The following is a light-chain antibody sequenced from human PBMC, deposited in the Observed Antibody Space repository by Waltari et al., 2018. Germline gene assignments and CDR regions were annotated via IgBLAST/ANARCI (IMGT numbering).Light chain of an antibody. CDR3: QQYGSSPLFT. Sequence: EIVLTQSPGTLSLSPGERATLSCRASQSVSSSYLAWYQQKPGQAPMLLIYGASSRATGIPDRFSGIGSGTDFTLTISRLEPEDFAVYYCQQYGSSPLFTFGPGTKVDIK. V-gene: IGKV3-20*01. CDR1: QSVSSSY. CDR2: GAS. J-gene: IGKJ3*01.